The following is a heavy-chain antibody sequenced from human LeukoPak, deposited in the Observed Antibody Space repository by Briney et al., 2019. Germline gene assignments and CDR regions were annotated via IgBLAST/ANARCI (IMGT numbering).Heavy chain of an antibody. J-gene: IGHJ3*02. Sequence: ASVKVSCKASGYTFTGYYMHWVRQAPGQGLEWMGWINPNSGGTNYAQKFQGRVTMTRDTSISTAYMELNRLRSDDTAVYYCARDIAVAGHDAFGIWGQGTMVTVSS. CDR2: INPNSGGT. D-gene: IGHD6-19*01. V-gene: IGHV1-2*02. CDR3: ARDIAVAGHDAFGI. CDR1: GYTFTGYY.